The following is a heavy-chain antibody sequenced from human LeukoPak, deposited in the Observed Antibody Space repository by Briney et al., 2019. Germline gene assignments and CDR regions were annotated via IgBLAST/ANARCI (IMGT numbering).Heavy chain of an antibody. V-gene: IGHV1-69*01. D-gene: IGHD4-17*01. CDR3: ARAFEDYGDFDY. J-gene: IGHJ4*02. CDR2: IIPIFGTA. Sequence: ASVKVSCKASGGTFSSYAISWVRQAPGQGLEWMGGIIPIFGTANYAQKFQGRVTITADESTSTAYMELSSLRSEDTAVYYCARAFEDYGDFDYWGQGTLVIVSS. CDR1: GGTFSSYA.